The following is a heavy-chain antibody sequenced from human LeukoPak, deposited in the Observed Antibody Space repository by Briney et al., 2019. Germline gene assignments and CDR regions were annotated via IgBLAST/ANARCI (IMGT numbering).Heavy chain of an antibody. Sequence: GGSLRLSCAASGFTFSSSAVSWVRQTPGKGLEWVSTITDNGGSTYFADSVKGRFTISRDNSKNTLHLQMNSLRADDTAVYYCAKRNSGSYSRGFDYWGQGTLVTVSS. CDR1: GFTFSSSA. D-gene: IGHD1-26*01. CDR2: ITDNGGST. CDR3: AKRNSGSYSRGFDY. J-gene: IGHJ4*02. V-gene: IGHV3-23*01.